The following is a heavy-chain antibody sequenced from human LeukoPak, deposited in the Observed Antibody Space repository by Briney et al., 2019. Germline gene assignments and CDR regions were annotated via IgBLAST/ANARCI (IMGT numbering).Heavy chain of an antibody. D-gene: IGHD2-15*01. CDR3: ARAAPRDYSGGSWFFDWFDP. V-gene: IGHV1-2*02. CDR2: INPNSGVT. J-gene: IGHJ5*02. Sequence: VASVKVSCKASGYTFTDYYVHLVRQAPGQRREWMGWINPNSGVTNYAQKFQCRVTMTRDTSSSTGYRELNRVTSDDTAVYYCARAAPRDYSGGSWFFDWFDPWGQGTLVTVSS. CDR1: GYTFTDYY.